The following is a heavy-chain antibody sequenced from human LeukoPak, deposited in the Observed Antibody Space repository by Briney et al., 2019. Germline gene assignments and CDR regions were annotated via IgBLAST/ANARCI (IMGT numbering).Heavy chain of an antibody. CDR2: ISSSSSHI. J-gene: IGHJ4*02. D-gene: IGHD3-22*01. Sequence: PGGSLRLSCSASGFTVSSDYMNWVRQAPGKGLEWVSSISSSSSHIYYADSVKGRFTISRDNAKNSLYLQMNSLRAEDTAVYYCARAITYYYDSSGYSLFDYWGQGTLVTVSS. CDR3: ARAITYYYDSSGYSLFDY. V-gene: IGHV3-21*01. CDR1: GFTVSSDY.